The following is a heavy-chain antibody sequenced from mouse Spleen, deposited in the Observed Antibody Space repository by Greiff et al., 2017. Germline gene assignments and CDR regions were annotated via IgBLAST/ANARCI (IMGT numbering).Heavy chain of an antibody. CDR2: INPSTGYT. D-gene: IGHD2-1*01. CDR1: GYTFTSYW. J-gene: IGHJ2*01. CDR3: ARSDYGNPLYY. V-gene: IGHV1-7*01. Sequence: VQLQQSGAELAKPGASVKMSCKASGYTFTSYWMHWVKQRPGQGLEWIGYINPSTGYTEYNQKFKDKATLTADKSSSTAYMQLSSLTSEDSAVYYCARSDYGNPLYYWGQGTTLTVSS.